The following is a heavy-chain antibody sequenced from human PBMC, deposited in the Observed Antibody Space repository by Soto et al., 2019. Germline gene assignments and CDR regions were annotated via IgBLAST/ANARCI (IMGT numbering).Heavy chain of an antibody. V-gene: IGHV4-4*07. J-gene: IGHJ4*02. CDR1: GGSISSYY. CDR2: IYTSGST. D-gene: IGHD2-15*01. CDR3: ARDPPRYCSGGSCYSLGLDY. Sequence: PSETLSLTCTVSGGSISSYYWSWIRQPAGKGLEWIGRIYTSGSTNYNPSLKSRVTMSVDTSKNQFSLKLSSVTAADTAVYYCARDPPRYCSGGSCYSLGLDYWGQGTLVTVSS.